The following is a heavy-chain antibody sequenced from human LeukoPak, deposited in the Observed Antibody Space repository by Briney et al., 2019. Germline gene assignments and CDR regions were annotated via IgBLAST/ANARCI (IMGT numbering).Heavy chain of an antibody. CDR1: GFTFSSYS. D-gene: IGHD3-22*01. V-gene: IGHV3-30*03. CDR3: AREQGISHYDSSGYTFDY. CDR2: ISYDGSNK. J-gene: IGHJ4*02. Sequence: GGSLRLSCAASGFTFSSYSMNWVRQAPGKGLEWVAVISYDGSNKYYADSVKGRFTISRDNSKNTLYLQMNSLRAEDTAVYYCAREQGISHYDSSGYTFDYWGQGTLVTVSS.